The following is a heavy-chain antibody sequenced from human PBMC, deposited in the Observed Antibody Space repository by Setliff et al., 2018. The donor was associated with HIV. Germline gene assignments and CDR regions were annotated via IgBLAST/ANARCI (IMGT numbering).Heavy chain of an antibody. CDR3: AGAESLGWYYNYMDV. CDR2: INANSGDT. D-gene: IGHD1-20*01. V-gene: IGHV1-2*02. CDR1: GYTFTDYY. Sequence: ASVKVSCKASGYTFTDYYIHWVRQAPGQGLEWLGWINANSGDTDYAQSFQGRVTMTRDTSISTAYVDLSRLRFDDTAMYYCAGAESLGWYYNYMDVWGKGTTVTVSS. J-gene: IGHJ6*03.